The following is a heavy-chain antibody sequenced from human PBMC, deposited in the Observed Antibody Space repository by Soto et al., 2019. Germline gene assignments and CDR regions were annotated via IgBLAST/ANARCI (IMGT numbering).Heavy chain of an antibody. Sequence: QVQLVQSGAEVKKPGSSVKVSCKASGGTFSSYAISWVRQAPGQGLEWMGGIIPIFGTANYAQKFQGRVTITADKSTSTAYMELSILRTEDTAVYYCARDEVDTAMVTRRCILYYYGMDVWGQGTTVTVSS. D-gene: IGHD5-18*01. CDR2: IIPIFGTA. J-gene: IGHJ6*02. CDR1: GGTFSSYA. CDR3: ARDEVDTAMVTRRCILYYYGMDV. V-gene: IGHV1-69*06.